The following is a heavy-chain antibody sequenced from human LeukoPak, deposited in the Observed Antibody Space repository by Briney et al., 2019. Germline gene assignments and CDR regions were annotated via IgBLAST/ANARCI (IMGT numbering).Heavy chain of an antibody. CDR1: GFTFSNAW. Sequence: GGSLRLSCAASGFTFSNAWMSWVRQAPGKGLEWVGRIKSKTDGGTTDYAAPVKGRFTISRDDSKNTLYLQMNSLKTEDTAVYYCTTTEFGDPFGFDPWGQGTLVTVSS. J-gene: IGHJ5*02. CDR2: IKSKTDGGTT. CDR3: TTTEFGDPFGFDP. D-gene: IGHD3-10*01. V-gene: IGHV3-15*01.